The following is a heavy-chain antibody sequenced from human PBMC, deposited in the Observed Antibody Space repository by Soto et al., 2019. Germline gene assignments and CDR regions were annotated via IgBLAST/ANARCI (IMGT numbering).Heavy chain of an antibody. CDR3: AKDICTGGSCYWGFDY. V-gene: IGHV3-23*01. J-gene: IGHJ4*02. Sequence: EVQLLESGGGLVQPGGSLRLSCAASGFTFSSYAMSWVRQAPGKGLEWVSAISGSGSSTFYADSVKGRFTISRDNSKNTLYLQMNSLRAEDTAVYNCAKDICTGGSCYWGFDYWGQGTLVTVSS. D-gene: IGHD2-15*01. CDR1: GFTFSSYA. CDR2: ISGSGSST.